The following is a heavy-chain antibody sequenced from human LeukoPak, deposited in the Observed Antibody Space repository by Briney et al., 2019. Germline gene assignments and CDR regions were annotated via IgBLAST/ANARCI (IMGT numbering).Heavy chain of an antibody. CDR3: ARISSGNYGLGDY. V-gene: IGHV3-74*01. CDR2: IKSDGTST. CDR1: GFTFSGYW. D-gene: IGHD1-26*01. Sequence: GGSLRLSCAASGFTFSGYWMNWVRQALGKGLVWVSRIKSDGTSTTYVDSVKGRFTISRDNAKNTLYLQMNSLRAEDTAVYYCARISSGNYGLGDYWGQGALVTVSS. J-gene: IGHJ4*02.